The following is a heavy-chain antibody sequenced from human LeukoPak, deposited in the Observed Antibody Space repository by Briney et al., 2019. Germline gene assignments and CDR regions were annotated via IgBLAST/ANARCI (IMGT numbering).Heavy chain of an antibody. Sequence: ASVKVSCKASGYTFTSYTIHWVRQAPGQRLEWMGWINAGNGNTKYSQESQDRVTITRDTSASTAYMELSSLRSEDMAVYYCARGNVYYDSSGYLWGQGTLVTVSS. D-gene: IGHD3-22*01. CDR2: INAGNGNT. CDR1: GYTFTSYT. J-gene: IGHJ5*02. CDR3: ARGNVYYDSSGYL. V-gene: IGHV1-3*03.